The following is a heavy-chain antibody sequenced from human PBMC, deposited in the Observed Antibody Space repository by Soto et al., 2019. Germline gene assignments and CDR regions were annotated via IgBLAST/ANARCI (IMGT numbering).Heavy chain of an antibody. D-gene: IGHD6-13*01. Sequence: RASVKVSCKASGYTSASYGISWVRQAPGQGLEWMGWISAYNGNTNYAQRLQGRVTMTTDTSTSTAYMELRSLRSDDTAVYYCARGVSSSWPLDYWGQGTLVTVSS. CDR1: GYTSASYG. CDR3: ARGVSSSWPLDY. J-gene: IGHJ4*02. V-gene: IGHV1-18*01. CDR2: ISAYNGNT.